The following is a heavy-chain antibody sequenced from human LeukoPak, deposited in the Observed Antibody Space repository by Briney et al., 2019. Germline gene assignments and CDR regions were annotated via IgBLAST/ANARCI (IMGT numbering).Heavy chain of an antibody. CDR2: ISYDGSNK. CDR1: GFTFSSYA. V-gene: IGHV3-30-3*01. CDR3: ARDQGYFDWLRDAFDI. Sequence: GGSLRLSCAAPGFTFSSYAMHWVRQAPGKGLEWMAVISYDGSNKYYADSVKGRFTISRDNSKNTLYLQMNSLRAEDTAVYYCARDQGYFDWLRDAFDIWGQGTMVTVSS. J-gene: IGHJ3*02. D-gene: IGHD3-9*01.